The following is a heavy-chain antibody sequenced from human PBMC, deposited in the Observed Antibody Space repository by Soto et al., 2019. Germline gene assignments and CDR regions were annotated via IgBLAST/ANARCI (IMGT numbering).Heavy chain of an antibody. CDR3: AEGTAVARQHFAN. D-gene: IGHD6-19*01. Sequence: QVQLVESGGGVVQPERSLGLSCAASGFTFRSYGMHLVRQAPGKGLEWVAAISADGIDKYYADSVKGRFTISRDNSKNALYLQMNSLRPEDTAGYYCAEGTAVARQHFANWGQGTLVTVSS. V-gene: IGHV3-30*18. CDR1: GFTFRSYG. J-gene: IGHJ4*02. CDR2: ISADGIDK.